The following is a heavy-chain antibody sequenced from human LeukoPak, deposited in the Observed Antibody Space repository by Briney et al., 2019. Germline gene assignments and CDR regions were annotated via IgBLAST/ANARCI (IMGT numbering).Heavy chain of an antibody. V-gene: IGHV3-33*01. CDR2: IWYDGSNK. J-gene: IGHJ4*02. CDR3: ARDLYTSSWFAFDS. Sequence: GGSLRLSCAASGVAFDSHGMHWVRQAPGKGLEWVAVIWYDGSNKDYADSVKGRFTISRDNSKNTLYLQMNSLRAEDAAVYYCARDLYTSSWFAFDSWGQGTLVTVSS. CDR1: GVAFDSHG. D-gene: IGHD6-13*01.